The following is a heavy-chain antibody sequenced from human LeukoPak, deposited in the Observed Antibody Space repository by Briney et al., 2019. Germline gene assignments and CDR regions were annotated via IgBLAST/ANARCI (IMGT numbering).Heavy chain of an antibody. CDR1: GFTFSSYA. V-gene: IGHV3-23*01. J-gene: IGHJ4*02. CDR2: ISGRGGST. CDR3: AKGFIVATIKFDY. Sequence: QPGGSLRLSCAASGFTFSSYAMSWVRQAPGKGLEWVSAISGRGGSTYYADSVKGRFTISRDNSKNTLYLQMNSLRAEDTAVYYCAKGFIVATIKFDYWGQGTLVTVSS. D-gene: IGHD5-12*01.